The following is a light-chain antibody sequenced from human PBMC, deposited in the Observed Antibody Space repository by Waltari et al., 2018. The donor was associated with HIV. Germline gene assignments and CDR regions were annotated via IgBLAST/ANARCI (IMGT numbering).Light chain of an antibody. Sequence: QSALTQPRSVSGSPGQSVTISCTGTSSDVGGYDYASWYQQHPGEAPKLIIYDVSKRPSGVPDRFSGSKSGNTASLTISGLQAEDEADYYCCSYAGSDTFVLFGGGTKVTVL. V-gene: IGLV2-11*01. CDR2: DVS. J-gene: IGLJ2*01. CDR1: SSDVGGYDY. CDR3: CSYAGSDTFVL.